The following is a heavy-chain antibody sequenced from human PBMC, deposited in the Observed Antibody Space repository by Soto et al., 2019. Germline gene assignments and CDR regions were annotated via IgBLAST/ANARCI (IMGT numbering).Heavy chain of an antibody. CDR1: GFTFSSYG. CDR3: AKVSRIAVAPYYFDY. CDR2: ISYDGSNK. J-gene: IGHJ4*02. Sequence: QVQLVESGGGVVQPGRSLRLSCAASGFTFSSYGMHWVRQAPGKGLEWVAVISYDGSNKYYADSVKGRFTISRDNSKNTLYLQMNSLRAEDTAVYYCAKVSRIAVAPYYFDYWGQGTLVTVSS. V-gene: IGHV3-30*18. D-gene: IGHD6-19*01.